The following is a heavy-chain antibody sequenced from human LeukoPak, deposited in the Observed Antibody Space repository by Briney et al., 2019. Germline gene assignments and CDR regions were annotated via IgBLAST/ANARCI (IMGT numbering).Heavy chain of an antibody. CDR3: ARDLHVYYYGSGSYPEPLDY. CDR2: IRNDGSNE. J-gene: IGHJ4*02. Sequence: QAGESLRLSCAASGFTVSSYGMHWVRQAPGKGLEWVAFIRNDGSNEYFADSVKGRFTISRDNSKNTLYLQMNSLRAEDTAVYYCARDLHVYYYGSGSYPEPLDYWGQGTLVTVSS. CDR1: GFTVSSYG. D-gene: IGHD3-10*01. V-gene: IGHV3-30*02.